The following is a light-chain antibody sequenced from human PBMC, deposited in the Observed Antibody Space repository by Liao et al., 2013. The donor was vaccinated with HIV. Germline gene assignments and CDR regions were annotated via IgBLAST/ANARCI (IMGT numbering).Light chain of an antibody. CDR2: QDF. V-gene: IGLV3-1*01. Sequence: SYDLTQPPSVSVSPGQTASITCSGDRLGDKFVSWYQQKPGQSPLVVIYQDFKRPSGIPERFSGSNSGNTANLTISGTQTMDEADYYCQAWDSSTGVFGGGTKLTVL. J-gene: IGLJ2*01. CDR1: RLGDKF. CDR3: QAWDSSTGV.